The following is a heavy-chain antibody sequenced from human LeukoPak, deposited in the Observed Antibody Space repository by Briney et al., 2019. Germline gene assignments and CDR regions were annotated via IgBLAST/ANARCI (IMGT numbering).Heavy chain of an antibody. Sequence: ASVKVSCKASGYTFTDYYMLWVRQAPGQGLEWMGWINPNSGGTNYAQKFQGRVTMTRDTSISTAYMELSRLRSDDTAVYYCARVWFDSSGYPLDYWGQGTLVTVSS. CDR3: ARVWFDSSGYPLDY. D-gene: IGHD3-22*01. CDR1: GYTFTDYY. V-gene: IGHV1-2*02. CDR2: INPNSGGT. J-gene: IGHJ4*02.